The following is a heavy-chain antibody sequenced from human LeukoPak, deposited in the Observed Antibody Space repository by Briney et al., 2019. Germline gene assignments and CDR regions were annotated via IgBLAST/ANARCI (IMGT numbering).Heavy chain of an antibody. CDR2: ISGSGGST. V-gene: IGHV3-23*01. CDR3: AKDQGSSGWSFDY. D-gene: IGHD6-19*01. Sequence: GGSLRLSCAASGFTFSSYAMSWVRQAPGKGLEWVAAISGSGGSTYYADSVKGRFTISRDNSKNTLYLQMNSLRAEDTAVYYCAKDQGSSGWSFDYWGQGTLVTVSS. CDR1: GFTFSSYA. J-gene: IGHJ4*02.